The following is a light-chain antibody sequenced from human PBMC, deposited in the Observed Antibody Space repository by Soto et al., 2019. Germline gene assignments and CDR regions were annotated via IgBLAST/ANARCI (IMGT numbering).Light chain of an antibody. J-gene: IGKJ3*01. CDR3: QQYHTFST. V-gene: IGKV1-5*03. Sequence: DIQMTQSPSTLSASVGDRDTMTCRASQSIDTWVAWYQKKPGRAPKLLIYKASTLESGVPSRFSGIGSETHFTLTISSLQPDDYATYYCQQYHTFSTFGPGTKVDV. CDR2: KAS. CDR1: QSIDTW.